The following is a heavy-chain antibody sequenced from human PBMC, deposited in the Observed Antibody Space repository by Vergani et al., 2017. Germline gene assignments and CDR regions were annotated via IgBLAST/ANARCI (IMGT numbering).Heavy chain of an antibody. CDR1: GFTFSSYA. Sequence: EVQLLESGGGLVQPGGSLRLSCAASGFTFSSYAMSWVRQAPGKGLEWVSAISVSGGSTYYTDSVKGRLTISRDNSKNTLYLQMNILRAEDTAVYYCAKDGGXTYYDCWSGYYNDAFDIWGQGTMVTVSS. CDR2: ISVSGGST. CDR3: AKDGGXTYYDCWSGYYNDAFDI. J-gene: IGHJ3*02. D-gene: IGHD3-3*01. V-gene: IGHV3-23*01.